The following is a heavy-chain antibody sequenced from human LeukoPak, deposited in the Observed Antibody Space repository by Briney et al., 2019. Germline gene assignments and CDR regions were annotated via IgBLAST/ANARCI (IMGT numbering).Heavy chain of an antibody. Sequence: PGGSLRLSCAASGFMFSNYWMHWVRQAPGGGLVWVSRINTDGRRKSYADYVKGRFTISRDNAKNTLYLQMNSLRAEDTAVYYCAREVEGDAFDIWGQGTMVTVSS. CDR2: INTDGRRK. J-gene: IGHJ3*02. D-gene: IGHD1-26*01. V-gene: IGHV3-74*01. CDR3: AREVEGDAFDI. CDR1: GFMFSNYW.